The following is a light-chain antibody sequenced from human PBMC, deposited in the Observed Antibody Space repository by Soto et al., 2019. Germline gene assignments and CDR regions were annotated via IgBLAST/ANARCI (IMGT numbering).Light chain of an antibody. V-gene: IGKV1-5*03. CDR2: KAS. J-gene: IGKJ1*01. CDR1: QSISTW. Sequence: DIQMTQSPSTLSASVGDRVTITCRASQSISTWLAWYQQKPGKAPKVLIHKASTLESGVPSRFSGSGSGTEFTLTISSLQPDDFATYYCQHRGTFGQGTKVEIK. CDR3: QHRGT.